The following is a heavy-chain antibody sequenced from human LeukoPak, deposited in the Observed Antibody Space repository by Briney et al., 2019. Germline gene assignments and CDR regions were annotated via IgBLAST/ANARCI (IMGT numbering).Heavy chain of an antibody. J-gene: IGHJ6*03. Sequence: PGGSLRLSCAVSGFTFSSYSMNWVRQAPGKGLEWVSAISSGSSHINYADSVKGRFTTSRDNAENSLYLQMNSLRAEDTAVYYCARVGHWNDLDYYYYMDVWGKGTTVTVSS. D-gene: IGHD1-1*01. CDR1: GFTFSSYS. CDR2: ISSGSSHI. V-gene: IGHV3-21*01. CDR3: ARVGHWNDLDYYYYMDV.